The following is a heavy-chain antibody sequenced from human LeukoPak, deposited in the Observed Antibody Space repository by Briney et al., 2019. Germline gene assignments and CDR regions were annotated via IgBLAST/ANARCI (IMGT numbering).Heavy chain of an antibody. CDR1: GLTFDDYA. CDR3: AKDISLDY. J-gene: IGHJ4*02. CDR2: ISWNSGSI. Sequence: PGRSLRLSCAASGLTFDDYAMHWVRQAAGKGLEWVSGISWNSGSIGYADSVKGRFTISRDNAKNSLYLQMNSLRAEDTALYYCAKDISLDYWGQGTLVTVSS. V-gene: IGHV3-9*01.